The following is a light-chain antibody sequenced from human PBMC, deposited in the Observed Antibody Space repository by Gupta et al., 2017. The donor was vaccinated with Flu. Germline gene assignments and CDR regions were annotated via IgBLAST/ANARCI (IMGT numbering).Light chain of an antibody. V-gene: IGKV1-8*01. CDR1: QGISSY. CDR3: QQYDSYPRT. J-gene: IGKJ1*01. Sequence: AIRMTQSPSSFSASTGDRVTITCRASQGISSYLAWYQQKPGKAPKLLIYAASTLQSGVPSRFRGSGSGTDFTLTISCLQSEDIATYYCQQYDSYPRTFGQGTKVEIK. CDR2: AAS.